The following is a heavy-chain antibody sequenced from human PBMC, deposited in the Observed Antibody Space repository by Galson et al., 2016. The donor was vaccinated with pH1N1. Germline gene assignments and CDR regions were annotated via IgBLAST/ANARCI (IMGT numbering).Heavy chain of an antibody. Sequence: SLRLSCATSGFTFQKYGIHWVRQAPGKELEWVAVIWDNGRNRNYADSVKGRFTVSKDNSKSTGYLQMDRLRAEDTAVYDCSRGNPPTSTTYYWGQGTLVTVSS. CDR3: SRGNPPTSTTYY. J-gene: IGHJ4*02. V-gene: IGHV3-33*01. D-gene: IGHD1-1*01. CDR1: GFTFQKYG. CDR2: IWDNGRNR.